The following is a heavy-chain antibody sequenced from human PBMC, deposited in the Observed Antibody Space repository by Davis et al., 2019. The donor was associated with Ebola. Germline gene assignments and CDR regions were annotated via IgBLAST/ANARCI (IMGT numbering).Heavy chain of an antibody. V-gene: IGHV1-18*01. CDR3: ARDLFRERFLEWLSYNWFDP. CDR1: GYTFTSYG. D-gene: IGHD3-3*01. J-gene: IGHJ5*02. CDR2: INPSGGST. Sequence: ASVKVSCKASGYTFTSYGISWVRQAPGQGLEWMGIINPSGGSTSYAQKFQGRVTMTTDTSTSTAYMELRSLRSDDTAVYYCARDLFRERFLEWLSYNWFDPWGQGTLVTVSS.